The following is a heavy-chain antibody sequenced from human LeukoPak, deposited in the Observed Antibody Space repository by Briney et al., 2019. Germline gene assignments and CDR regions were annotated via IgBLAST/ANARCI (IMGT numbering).Heavy chain of an antibody. CDR3: AKGQGWYFDY. CDR2: IRYDGSND. CDR1: GFTFSSYG. Sequence: PGGSLRLSCAASGFTFSSYGIHWVRQAPGKGLEWVASIRYDGSNDYYADSVKGRFTISRDNSKNTLYLQMNGLRAEDTAVYYCAKGQGWYFDYWGQGTLVTVSS. J-gene: IGHJ4*02. D-gene: IGHD6-19*01. V-gene: IGHV3-30*02.